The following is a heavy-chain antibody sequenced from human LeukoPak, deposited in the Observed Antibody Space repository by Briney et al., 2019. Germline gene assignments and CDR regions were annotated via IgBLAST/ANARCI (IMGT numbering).Heavy chain of an antibody. Sequence: GGSLRLSCAASGFTFSTYSMNWVRQAPGKGLEWVSFISSTSDYIYSADSVKGRFTISRDNAKNSLYLQMNTLRAEDTAVYYCARDYYGDYVFDYWGQGTLVTVSS. CDR3: ARDYYGDYVFDY. J-gene: IGHJ4*02. CDR2: ISSTSDYI. D-gene: IGHD4-17*01. V-gene: IGHV3-21*01. CDR1: GFTFSTYS.